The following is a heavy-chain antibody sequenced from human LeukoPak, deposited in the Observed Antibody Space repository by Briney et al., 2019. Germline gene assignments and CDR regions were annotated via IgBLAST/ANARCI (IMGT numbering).Heavy chain of an antibody. CDR2: IKPDGSEK. CDR3: ARASSYYDSSGYTAADAFDI. CDR1: EFTLSNHW. V-gene: IGHV3-7*01. J-gene: IGHJ3*02. D-gene: IGHD3-22*01. Sequence: PGGSLRLSCAASEFTLSNHWMSWVRQAPGKGLEWVAIIKPDGSEKYYVDSVKGRFTISRDNAKNSLYLQMNSLRAEDTAVYYCARASSYYDSSGYTAADAFDIWGQGTMVTVSS.